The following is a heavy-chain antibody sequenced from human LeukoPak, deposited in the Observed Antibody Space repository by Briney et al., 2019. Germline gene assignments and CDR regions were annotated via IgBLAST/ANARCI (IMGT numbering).Heavy chain of an antibody. V-gene: IGHV1-2*02. CDR2: INPNSGGT. J-gene: IGHJ4*02. CDR1: GYTFTEHY. D-gene: IGHD6-13*01. CDR3: ARPNHAISIAADRTLDY. Sequence: ASVKVSCKASGYTFTEHYMHWVRQAPGQGLEWMGWINPNSGGTNYAQKFQGRVTMTRDTSISTAYMELSRLRSDDTAVYYCARPNHAISIAADRTLDYWGQGTLVTVSS.